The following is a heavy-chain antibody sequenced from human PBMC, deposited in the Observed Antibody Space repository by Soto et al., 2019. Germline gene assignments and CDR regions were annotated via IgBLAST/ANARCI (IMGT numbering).Heavy chain of an antibody. D-gene: IGHD2-15*01. J-gene: IGHJ4*02. CDR1: GFTFSNYW. Sequence: EVQLVESGGGLVQPGESLRLSCAASGFTFSNYWMHWVRQAPGKGLVWVSRIDSDGSRITYADFVKGRFTISRDNAKNTVYLHMNSLTAEDTAVYYCVRTSLVVAVATREDFWGQGTLVTVSS. CDR2: IDSDGSRI. CDR3: VRTSLVVAVATREDF. V-gene: IGHV3-74*01.